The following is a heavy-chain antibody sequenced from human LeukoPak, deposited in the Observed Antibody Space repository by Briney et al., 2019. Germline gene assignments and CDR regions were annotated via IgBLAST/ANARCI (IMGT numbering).Heavy chain of an antibody. J-gene: IGHJ4*02. CDR2: VYYTGST. Sequence: SETLSLTCTVSGGSISSSTYYWGWIRQPPGKGLEWIGYVYYTGSTNYNPSLKGRVTMFEDKSKNQFSLRLYSVTVADTAVYYCARHFAYSSSSYFDYWGQGSLVTVSS. V-gene: IGHV4-61*05. CDR1: GGSISSSTYY. D-gene: IGHD6-6*01. CDR3: ARHFAYSSSSYFDY.